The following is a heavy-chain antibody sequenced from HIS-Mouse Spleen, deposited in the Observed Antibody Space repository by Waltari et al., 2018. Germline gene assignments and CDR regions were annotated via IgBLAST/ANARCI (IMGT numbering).Heavy chain of an antibody. CDR2: IYYSGST. D-gene: IGHD6-13*01. CDR3: AREIPYSSSWYDWYFDL. J-gene: IGHJ2*01. Sequence: QLQLQESGPGLVKPSETLSLTCTVSGGSIRRSLYYWGGIPQPPGKGLEWIGSIYYSGSTYYNPSLKSRVTISVDTSKNQFSLKLSSVTAADTAVYYCAREIPYSSSWYDWYFDLWGRGTLVTVSS. V-gene: IGHV4-39*07. CDR1: GGSIRRSLYY.